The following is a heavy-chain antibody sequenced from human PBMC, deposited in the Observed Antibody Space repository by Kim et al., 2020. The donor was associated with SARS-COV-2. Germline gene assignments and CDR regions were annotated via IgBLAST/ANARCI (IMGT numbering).Heavy chain of an antibody. CDR1: GFTFSGSP. CDR3: TRIPATTLAFWDAFDI. D-gene: IGHD1-1*01. Sequence: GGSLRLSCAASGFTFSGSPLHWVRQASGKGLEWVGRIRSKANSYATGYAASVKGRFTISRDDSKNTAYLEMSGLKTEDTALYYCTRIPATTLAFWDAFDIWGQRTMVTVSS. J-gene: IGHJ3*02. V-gene: IGHV3-73*01. CDR2: IRSKANSYAT.